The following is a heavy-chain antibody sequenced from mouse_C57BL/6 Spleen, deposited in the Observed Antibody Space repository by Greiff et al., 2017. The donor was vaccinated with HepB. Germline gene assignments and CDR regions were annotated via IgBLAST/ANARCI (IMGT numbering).Heavy chain of an antibody. V-gene: IGHV1-39*01. CDR3: ARKAYSDY. Sequence: VQLQQSGPELVKPGASVKISCKASGYSFTDYNLKWVKQSKGTSLEWIGVINPNYGTTSYNQKFKGKSTLTVDQSSSTAYMQLNSLTSEDSDVYYCARKAYSDYWGQGTTLTVSS. CDR2: INPNYGTT. J-gene: IGHJ2*01. CDR1: GYSFTDYN.